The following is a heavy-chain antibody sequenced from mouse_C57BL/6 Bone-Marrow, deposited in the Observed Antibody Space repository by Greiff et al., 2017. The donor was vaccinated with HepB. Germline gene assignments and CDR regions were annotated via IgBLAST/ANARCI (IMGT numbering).Heavy chain of an antibody. CDR3: ARRPYGSSWFAY. D-gene: IGHD1-1*01. J-gene: IGHJ3*01. CDR1: GFTFSSYG. V-gene: IGHV5-6*01. Sequence: EVQLVESGGDLVKPGGSLKLSCAASGFTFSSYGMSWARQTPDKRLECVATISSGGSYTYYPDSVKGRVTISRDNAKNTPYLQMSSLKSEDTAMYYCARRPYGSSWFAYGGQGTLVTVSA. CDR2: ISSGGSYT.